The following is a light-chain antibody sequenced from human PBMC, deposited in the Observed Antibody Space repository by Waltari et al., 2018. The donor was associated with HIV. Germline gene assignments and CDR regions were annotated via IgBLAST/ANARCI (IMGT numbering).Light chain of an antibody. Sequence: DIQLTQSPSFLSVSVGDRVTITCRASQGVSRYLAWYQQKAGKAPKVLIYTASTLQSGVPSRFSGSGSGTEFTLTISSLQPEDFATYCCQQFNGYPLTFGGGTKVEIK. CDR2: TAS. J-gene: IGKJ4*01. CDR1: QGVSRY. CDR3: QQFNGYPLT. V-gene: IGKV1-9*01.